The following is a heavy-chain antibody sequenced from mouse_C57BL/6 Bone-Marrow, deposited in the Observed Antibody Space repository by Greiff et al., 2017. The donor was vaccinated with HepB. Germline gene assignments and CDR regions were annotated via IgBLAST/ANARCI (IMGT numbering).Heavy chain of an antibody. D-gene: IGHD1-1*01. J-gene: IGHJ3*01. Sequence: QVQLQQPGAELVRPGSSVKLSCKASGYTFTSYWMHWVKQRPIQGLEWIGNIDPSDSETHYNQNFKDKATLTVDKSSSTAYMQLSSLTSEDSAVYYCALLYYYGSSPFAYWGQGTLVTVSA. CDR3: ALLYYYGSSPFAY. CDR1: GYTFTSYW. CDR2: IDPSDSET. V-gene: IGHV1-52*01.